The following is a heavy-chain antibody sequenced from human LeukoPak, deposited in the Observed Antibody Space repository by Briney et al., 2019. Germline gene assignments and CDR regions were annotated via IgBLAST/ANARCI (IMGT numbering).Heavy chain of an antibody. CDR3: ARERATLVYYYYMDV. Sequence: GGSLRLSCAACGFTFDDYGMTWVRHAPGKGMEWGSGINWKGGTIIYADCVKGRFNISRDNGKDYLYLQMNSLRAEDTAFYYCARERATLVYYYYMDVWGKGTTVAVSS. CDR2: INWKGGTI. D-gene: IGHD4-23*01. V-gene: IGHV3-20*04. J-gene: IGHJ6*03. CDR1: GFTFDDYG.